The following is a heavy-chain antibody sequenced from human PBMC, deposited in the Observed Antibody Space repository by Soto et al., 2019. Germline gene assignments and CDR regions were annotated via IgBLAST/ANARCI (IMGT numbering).Heavy chain of an antibody. CDR3: ARVGYDFWSGYYRDYYGMDV. V-gene: IGHV3-11*01. CDR2: ISSSGSTI. J-gene: IGHJ6*02. Sequence: GGSLRLSCAASGFTFSDYYMSWIRQAPGKGLEWVSYISSSGSTIYYADSVKGRFTISRDNAKNSLYLQMNSLRAEDTAVYYCARVGYDFWSGYYRDYYGMDVWGQGTTVTVS. CDR1: GFTFSDYY. D-gene: IGHD3-3*01.